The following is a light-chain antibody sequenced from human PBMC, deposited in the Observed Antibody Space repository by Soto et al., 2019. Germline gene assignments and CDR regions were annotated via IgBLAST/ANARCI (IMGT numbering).Light chain of an antibody. V-gene: IGKV3-20*01. Sequence: EIVLTQSPGTLSLSPGERATLSCMASQSVSSSYLAWYQQKPGQAPRLLIYGASSRATGIPDRFSGSGSGTDFTLTISSLEPEDFAVYYCQQYGSSPVTFGPGTKVDIK. J-gene: IGKJ3*01. CDR3: QQYGSSPVT. CDR2: GAS. CDR1: QSVSSSY.